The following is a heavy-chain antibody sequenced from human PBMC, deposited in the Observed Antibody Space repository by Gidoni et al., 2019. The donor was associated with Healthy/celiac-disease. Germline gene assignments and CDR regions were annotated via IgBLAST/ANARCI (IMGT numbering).Heavy chain of an antibody. Sequence: QVQLVESGGGVVQPGRSLRLSCAASGFPFSSYAMHLFRQAPGKGLEWVAVISYDGSNKYYADSVKGRFTISRDNSKNTLYLQMNSLRAEETAVYYCARDQKDSGSLLGRKTRGGIFDYWGQGTLVTVSS. CDR2: ISYDGSNK. D-gene: IGHD1-26*01. J-gene: IGHJ4*02. CDR1: GFPFSSYA. V-gene: IGHV3-30*01. CDR3: ARDQKDSGSLLGRKTRGGIFDY.